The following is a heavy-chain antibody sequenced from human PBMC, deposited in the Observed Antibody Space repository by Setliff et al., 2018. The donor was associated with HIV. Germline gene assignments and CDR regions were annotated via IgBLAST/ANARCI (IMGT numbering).Heavy chain of an antibody. CDR3: ATLDYYGSQTYNLALHY. V-gene: IGHV1-24*01. CDR2: FDPEDNKI. D-gene: IGHD3-10*01. Sequence: ASVKVSCKVSGYTVTELSINWVRQAPGKGPEWMGGFDPEDNKIVYAQNLRGRITITADTSTDTAYMELNSLRSEDTAMYYCATLDYYGSQTYNLALHYWGQGTLVTVSS. J-gene: IGHJ4*02. CDR1: GYTVTELS.